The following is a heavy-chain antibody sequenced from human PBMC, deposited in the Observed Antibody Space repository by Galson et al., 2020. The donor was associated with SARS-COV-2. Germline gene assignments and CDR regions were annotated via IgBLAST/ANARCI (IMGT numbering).Heavy chain of an antibody. CDR3: AKVASYDSSGY. CDR2: ISWNSGSI. CDR1: GFTFDDYA. D-gene: IGHD3-22*01. J-gene: IGHJ4*02. Sequence: SLKISCAASGFTFDDYAMHWVRQAPGKGLEWVSGISWNSGSIGYADSVKGRFTISRDNAKNSLYLQMNSLRAEDTALYYCAKVASYDSSGYWGQGTLVTVSS. V-gene: IGHV3-9*01.